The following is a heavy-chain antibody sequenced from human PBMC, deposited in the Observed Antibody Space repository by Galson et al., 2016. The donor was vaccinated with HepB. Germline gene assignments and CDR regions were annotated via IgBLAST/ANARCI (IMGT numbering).Heavy chain of an antibody. V-gene: IGHV6-1*01. CDR3: ARGLIALQRNFFDY. CDR1: GDSVSSNSVV. Sequence: CAISGDSVSSNSVVWNWIRQSPSRGLEWLGRTYYRSKWFNEYADSVKSRITINADTSMNHSSLLLNSVAPEDTAVYYCARGLIALQRNFFDYWGQGTLVTVAA. CDR2: TYYRSKWFN. J-gene: IGHJ4*02. D-gene: IGHD3-16*02.